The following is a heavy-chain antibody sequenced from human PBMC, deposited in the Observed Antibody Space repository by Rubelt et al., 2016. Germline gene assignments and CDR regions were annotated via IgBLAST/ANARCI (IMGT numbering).Heavy chain of an antibody. Sequence: QVPLQQWGAGLLKPSETLSLTCAVYSGSFSGYHWNWIRQAPGKGLEWIGKINHSGNTNYNPTLKSRVTISVARSNDQFSVRLTAVTAEDTALYYCARGEYEDSPREFDYWGQGTQVTVSS. V-gene: IGHV4-34*01. CDR3: ARGEYEDSPREFDY. CDR1: SGSFSGYH. D-gene: IGHD6-6*01. CDR2: INHSGNT. J-gene: IGHJ4*02.